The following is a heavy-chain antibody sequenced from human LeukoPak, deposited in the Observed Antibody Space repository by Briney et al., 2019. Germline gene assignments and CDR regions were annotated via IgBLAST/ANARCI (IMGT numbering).Heavy chain of an antibody. CDR1: GYSISSGYY. V-gene: IGHV4-38-2*01. J-gene: IGHJ3*02. Sequence: PSETLSLTCAVFGYSISSGYYWGWTRQPPGKGLEWIGSIYHSGSTYYNPSLKSRVTISVDTSKNQFSLKLSSVTAADTAVYYCASTAPSSDILTSPADAFDIWGQGTMVTVSS. CDR3: ASTAPSSDILTSPADAFDI. D-gene: IGHD3-9*01. CDR2: IYHSGST.